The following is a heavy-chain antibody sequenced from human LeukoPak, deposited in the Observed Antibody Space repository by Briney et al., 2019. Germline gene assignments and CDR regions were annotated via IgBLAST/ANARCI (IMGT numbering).Heavy chain of an antibody. Sequence: SQTLSLTCTVSGGSIRSGGYYWSWIRQHPGKVLEWIGYIYYSGSTYYNPSLKSRVTISVDTSKNQFSLKLSSVTAADTAVYYCASGDCSSTSCYGNYYGMDVWGKGTTVTVSS. V-gene: IGHV4-31*03. CDR2: IYYSGST. D-gene: IGHD2-2*01. CDR3: ASGDCSSTSCYGNYYGMDV. J-gene: IGHJ6*04. CDR1: GGSIRSGGYY.